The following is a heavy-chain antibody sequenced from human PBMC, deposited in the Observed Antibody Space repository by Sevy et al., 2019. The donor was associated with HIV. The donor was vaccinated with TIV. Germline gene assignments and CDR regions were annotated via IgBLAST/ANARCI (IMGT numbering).Heavy chain of an antibody. Sequence: GGSLRLSCAASGFTFSSYGMHWVRQAPGKGLEWVAVITHDGSNKYYADSVKGRFTISRDNSKNTLYLQMNSLRAEDTAVYYCAKGNYYDSSGYYEFDYWGQGTLVTVSS. CDR2: ITHDGSNK. CDR3: AKGNYYDSSGYYEFDY. CDR1: GFTFSSYG. V-gene: IGHV3-30*18. D-gene: IGHD3-22*01. J-gene: IGHJ4*02.